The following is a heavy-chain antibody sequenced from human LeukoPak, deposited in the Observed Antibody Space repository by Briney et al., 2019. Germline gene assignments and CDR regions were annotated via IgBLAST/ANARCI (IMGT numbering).Heavy chain of an antibody. Sequence: SQTLSLTCAISGDSVSSNSAAWNWIRQSPSRGLEWLGRTYYRSKWYNDYAVSVKSRITINPDTSKNQFSLQLNSVTSEDTAVYYCARSAGYSYGSDLDYWGQGTLVTVSS. CDR3: ARSAGYSYGSDLDY. V-gene: IGHV6-1*01. D-gene: IGHD5-18*01. J-gene: IGHJ4*02. CDR1: GDSVSSNSAA. CDR2: TYYRSKWYN.